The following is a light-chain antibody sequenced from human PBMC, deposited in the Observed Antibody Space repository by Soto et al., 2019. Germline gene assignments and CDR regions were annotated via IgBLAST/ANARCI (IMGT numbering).Light chain of an antibody. CDR1: QSFSSY. CDR3: QQRSNWPPKYT. CDR2: DAS. Sequence: EIVLTQSPATLSLSPGERATLSCRASQSFSSYLAWYQQKPGQAPGLLIYDASNRATGIPARFSGSGSGTDFTLTSSSLAPEDFAVYSCQQRSNWPPKYTFGQGTKLEIK. V-gene: IGKV3-11*01. J-gene: IGKJ2*01.